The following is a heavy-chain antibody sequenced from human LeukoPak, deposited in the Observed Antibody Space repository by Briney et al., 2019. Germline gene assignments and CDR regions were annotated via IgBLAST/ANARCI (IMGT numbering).Heavy chain of an antibody. D-gene: IGHD2-2*01. V-gene: IGHV3-7*01. J-gene: IGHJ4*02. CDR1: GFTFSSDW. CDR3: ARDLESLKAGVVPAFFDY. Sequence: GGSLRLSCAASGFTFSSDWMSWVRQAPGKGLEWVANIKQDGSEKYYVDSVKGRFTISRDNAKNSLYLQMNSLRAEDTAVYYCARDLESLKAGVVPAFFDYWGQGTLVTVSS. CDR2: IKQDGSEK.